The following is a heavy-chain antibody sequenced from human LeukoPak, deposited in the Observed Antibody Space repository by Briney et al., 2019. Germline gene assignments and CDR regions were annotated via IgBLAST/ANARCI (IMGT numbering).Heavy chain of an antibody. CDR1: GFTFSSYG. J-gene: IGHJ4*02. CDR3: AKGSRYHYDSSGYYSY. Sequence: GGSLRLSCAASGFTFSSYGMHWVRQAPGKGLEWVAFIRYDGSNKYYADSVKGRFTISRDNSKNTLYLQMNSLRAEDTAVYYCAKGSRYHYDSSGYYSYWGQGTLVTVSS. V-gene: IGHV3-30*02. CDR2: IRYDGSNK. D-gene: IGHD3-22*01.